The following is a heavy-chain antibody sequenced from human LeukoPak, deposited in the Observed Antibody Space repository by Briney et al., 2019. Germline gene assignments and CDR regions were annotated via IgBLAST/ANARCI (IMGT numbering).Heavy chain of an antibody. J-gene: IGHJ5*02. CDR2: IYYSGST. CDR1: GGSISSGDYY. D-gene: IGHD3-3*01. Sequence: SQTLSLTCTVSGGSISSGDYYWSWIRQPPGKGLEWIGYIYYSGSTYYNPSLKSRVTISVDTSKNQFSLKLSSVTAADTAVYYCARGGLLRFLEWLSPPDWFDPWGQGTLVTVSS. V-gene: IGHV4-30-4*01. CDR3: ARGGLLRFLEWLSPPDWFDP.